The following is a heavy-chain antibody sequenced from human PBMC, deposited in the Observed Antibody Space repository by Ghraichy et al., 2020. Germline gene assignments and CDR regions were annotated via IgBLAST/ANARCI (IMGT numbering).Heavy chain of an antibody. J-gene: IGHJ6*02. CDR3: TRSSWNYYYYGMDV. CDR2: IKSKSYDGTT. D-gene: IGHD5-12*01. CDR1: GITFSDSW. Sequence: GGSLRLSCAASGITFSDSWMSWVRQAPGTGLEWIGRIKSKSYDGTTDYAAPVKGRFTISRDDSKNMLYLQMNSLKTEDTAVYYCTRSSWNYYYYGMDVWGQGTTVTVSS. V-gene: IGHV3-15*01.